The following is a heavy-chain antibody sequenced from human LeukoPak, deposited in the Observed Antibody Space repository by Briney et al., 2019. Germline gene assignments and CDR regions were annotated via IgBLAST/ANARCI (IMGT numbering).Heavy chain of an antibody. Sequence: GRSLRLSCAASGFTFSSFAMHWVRQAPGKGLEWVAVISYDGSNKYYADSVKGRFTISRDNSKNTLYLQMNSLRAEDTAVYYCAGDAGSRGMDVWGQGTTVTVSS. CDR3: AGDAGSRGMDV. CDR1: GFTFSSFA. CDR2: ISYDGSNK. J-gene: IGHJ6*02. V-gene: IGHV3-30-3*01.